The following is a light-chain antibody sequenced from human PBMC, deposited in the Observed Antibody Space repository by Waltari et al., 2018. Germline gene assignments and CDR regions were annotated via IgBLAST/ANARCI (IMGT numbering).Light chain of an antibody. Sequence: QTVLTQEPSLSVSPGGTVTLTCALSSGSVSSTSYATWYHQTPGQAPRTLVYKGNVRSSGVPDRFSGSILGNKAALTITGAQADDESDYYCSMYMGSGIWVFGGGTKLTVL. J-gene: IGLJ3*02. CDR2: KGN. CDR3: SMYMGSGIWV. V-gene: IGLV8-61*01. CDR1: SGSVSSTSY.